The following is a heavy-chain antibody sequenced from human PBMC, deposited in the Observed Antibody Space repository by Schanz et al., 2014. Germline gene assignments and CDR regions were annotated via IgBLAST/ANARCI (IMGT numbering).Heavy chain of an antibody. V-gene: IGHV3-21*04. D-gene: IGHD2-15*01. CDR3: AKGMGYCSGGTCYDYYYYGLDV. J-gene: IGHJ6*02. Sequence: EVQLVESGGGLVKPGGSLRLSCEASEFTFSSYKMNWVRQAPGKGLEWVSSISSSGSYIHYADSVKGRFTISRDNSENTLYLQMNSLSADDTAVFYCAKGMGYCSGGTCYDYYYYGLDVWGQGTTGTVSS. CDR1: EFTFSSYK. CDR2: ISSSGSYI.